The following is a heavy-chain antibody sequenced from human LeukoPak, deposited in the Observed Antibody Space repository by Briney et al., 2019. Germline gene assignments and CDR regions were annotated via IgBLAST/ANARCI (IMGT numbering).Heavy chain of an antibody. CDR3: ARGSSLSNYVDY. CDR2: IYYSGST. J-gene: IGHJ4*02. V-gene: IGHV4-30-4*08. D-gene: IGHD1-26*01. Sequence: RSSETLSLTCAVYGGSFSGYYWSWIRQPPGKGLEWIGYIYYSGSTYYNPSLKSRVTISVDTSKNQFSLKLSSVTAADTAVYYCARGSSLSNYVDYWGQGTLVTVSS. CDR1: GGSFSGYY.